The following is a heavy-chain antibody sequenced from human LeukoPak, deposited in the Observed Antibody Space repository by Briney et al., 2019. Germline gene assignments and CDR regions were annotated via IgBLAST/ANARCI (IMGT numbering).Heavy chain of an antibody. CDR3: ARALVKNYYYYYMDV. J-gene: IGHJ6*03. Sequence: SETLSLTCTVSGGSISSGTYYWSWIRQPAGRGLEWIGRIYTSGDTNYNPSLKSRVTISLDTSKNQFSLRLSSVTAADTAVYYCARALVKNYYYYYMDVWGKGTTVTISS. CDR1: GGSISSGTYY. CDR2: IYTSGDT. D-gene: IGHD2-21*01. V-gene: IGHV4-61*02.